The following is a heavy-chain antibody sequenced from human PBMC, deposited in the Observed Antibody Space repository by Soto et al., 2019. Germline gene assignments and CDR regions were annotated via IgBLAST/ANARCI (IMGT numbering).Heavy chain of an antibody. D-gene: IGHD3-10*01. Sequence: ASVKVSCKASGYTFTSYGISWVRQAPGQGLEWMGWISAYNGNTNYAQKLQGRVTITPDTSRNQFSLQLSSVTPEDTAVYYCTRDRGGLGHWGQGTLVTVSS. CDR1: GYTFTSYG. V-gene: IGHV1-18*01. J-gene: IGHJ4*02. CDR3: TRDRGGLGH. CDR2: ISAYNGNT.